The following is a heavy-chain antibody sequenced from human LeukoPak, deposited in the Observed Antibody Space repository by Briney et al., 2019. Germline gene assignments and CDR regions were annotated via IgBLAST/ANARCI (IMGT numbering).Heavy chain of an antibody. Sequence: SVKVSCKASGGTFSNYAINWVRQAPGQGLEWMGRIIPISGTANYAQKFQDRVTITTDESTSTAYMELSSLRSGDTAVYYCAREVELRPFDYWGQGTLVTVSS. CDR1: GGTFSNYA. D-gene: IGHD1-7*01. CDR3: AREVELRPFDY. V-gene: IGHV1-69*05. CDR2: IIPISGTA. J-gene: IGHJ4*02.